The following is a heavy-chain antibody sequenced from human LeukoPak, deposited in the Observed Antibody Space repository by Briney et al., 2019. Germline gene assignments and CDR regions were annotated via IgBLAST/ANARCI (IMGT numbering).Heavy chain of an antibody. CDR1: GGSFSGYY. V-gene: IGHV4-34*01. Sequence: SETLSLTCAVYGGSFSGYYWSWIRQPPGKGLEWIGEINHSGSTNYNPSLKSRATISVDASKNQFSLKLSSVTAADTAVYYWARGRKTYYDFWRAWGYFDYWGQGTLVTVSS. CDR3: ARGRKTYYDFWRAWGYFDY. CDR2: INHSGST. D-gene: IGHD3-3*01. J-gene: IGHJ4*02.